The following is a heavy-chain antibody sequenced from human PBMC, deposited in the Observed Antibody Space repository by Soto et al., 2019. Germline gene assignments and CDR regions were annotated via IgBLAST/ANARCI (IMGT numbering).Heavy chain of an antibody. Sequence: QVQLVQSGAEVKKPGSSVKVSCKASGGTFSSYTISWVRQAPGQGLEWMGRIIPILGIANYAQKFQGRVTMTADKSTSTAYMELSSLRSEDTAVYYCARDMGDGYNYGHYYYGMDVWGQGTTVTVSS. D-gene: IGHD5-12*01. V-gene: IGHV1-69*08. CDR2: IIPILGIA. J-gene: IGHJ6*02. CDR3: ARDMGDGYNYGHYYYGMDV. CDR1: GGTFSSYT.